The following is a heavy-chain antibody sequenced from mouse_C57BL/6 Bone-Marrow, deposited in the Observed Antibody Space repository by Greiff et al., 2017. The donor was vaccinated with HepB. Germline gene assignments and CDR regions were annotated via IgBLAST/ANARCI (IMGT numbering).Heavy chain of an antibody. CDR3: ARSPAGVLYAMDY. D-gene: IGHD3-1*01. Sequence: VKLQESGAELARPGASVKLSCKASGYTFTSYGISWVKQRTGQGLEWIGEIYPRSGNTYYNEKFKGKATLTADKSSSTAYMELRSLTSEDSAVYFCARSPAGVLYAMDYWGQGTSVSVAS. CDR1: GYTFTSYG. V-gene: IGHV1-81*01. J-gene: IGHJ4*01. CDR2: IYPRSGNT.